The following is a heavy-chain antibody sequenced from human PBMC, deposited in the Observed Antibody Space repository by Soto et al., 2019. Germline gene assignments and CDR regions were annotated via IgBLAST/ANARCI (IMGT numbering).Heavy chain of an antibody. CDR3: TKKSSGWYRSYFDY. CDR1: GFTFSSYA. J-gene: IGHJ4*02. D-gene: IGHD6-19*01. Sequence: GGSLRLSCAASGFTFSSYAMSWVRQAPGKGLEWVSAISGSGSSTYYADSVQGRFTISRDNSKSTLHLQINSLRAEDTAVYYCTKKSSGWYRSYFDYWGQGTLVTVSS. CDR2: ISGSGSST. V-gene: IGHV3-23*01.